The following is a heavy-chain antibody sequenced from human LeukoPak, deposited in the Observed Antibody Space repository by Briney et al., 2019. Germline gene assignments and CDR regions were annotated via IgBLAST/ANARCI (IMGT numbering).Heavy chain of an antibody. CDR2: IYYSGST. D-gene: IGHD2-15*01. CDR3: ARVRPYCSGGSCDHYFDY. Sequence: SETLSLTCTVSGGSISSGGYYWSWIRQHPGKGLEWIGYIYYSGSTYHNPSLKSRVTISVDTSKNQFSLKLSSVTAADTAVYYCARVRPYCSGGSCDHYFDYWGQGTLVTVSS. V-gene: IGHV4-31*03. CDR1: GGSISSGGYY. J-gene: IGHJ4*02.